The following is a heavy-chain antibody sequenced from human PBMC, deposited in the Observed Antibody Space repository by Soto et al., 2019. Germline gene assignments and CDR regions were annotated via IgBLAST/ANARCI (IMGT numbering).Heavy chain of an antibody. Sequence: PSETLSLTCTVSGGSISSYYWSWIRQPPGKGLEWIGYIYYSGSTNYNPSLKSRVTISVDTSKNQFSLKLSSVTAADTAVYYCVRHNDYGDYEYYFDYWGQGTLVTVSS. CDR2: IYYSGST. D-gene: IGHD4-17*01. V-gene: IGHV4-59*08. CDR1: GGSISSYY. J-gene: IGHJ4*02. CDR3: VRHNDYGDYEYYFDY.